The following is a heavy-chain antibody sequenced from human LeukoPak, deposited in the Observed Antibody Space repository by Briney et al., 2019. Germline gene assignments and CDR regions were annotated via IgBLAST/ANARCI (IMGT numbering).Heavy chain of an antibody. CDR2: ISTDNGNT. V-gene: IGHV1-18*01. D-gene: IGHD3-16*01. J-gene: IGHJ4*02. Sequence: ASVKVSCKASGYTFTKYAISWVRQAPGHGLEWMGRISTDNGNTHYAQKVQGRVTMTTDTSRSTAYMELRSLTSDDTAVYYCARDNPVMLAADYWGQGTLVTVSS. CDR1: GYTFTKYA. CDR3: ARDNPVMLAADY.